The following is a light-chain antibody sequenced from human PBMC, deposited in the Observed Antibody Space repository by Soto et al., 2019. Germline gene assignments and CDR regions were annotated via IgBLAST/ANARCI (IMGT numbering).Light chain of an antibody. CDR1: SSDVGTYNL. CDR2: EGS. J-gene: IGLJ3*02. V-gene: IGLV2-23*01. Sequence: QSALTQPASVSGSPGQSITISCTGTSSDVGTYNLVSWYQQHPGKAPKLMIYEGSKRPSGVSNRFSGSKSGNTASLTISGXXXXXXXXYYCCSYASSTTVVFGGGTKLTVL. CDR3: CSYASSTTVV.